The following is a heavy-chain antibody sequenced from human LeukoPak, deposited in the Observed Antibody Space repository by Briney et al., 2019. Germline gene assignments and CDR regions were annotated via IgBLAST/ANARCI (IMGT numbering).Heavy chain of an antibody. J-gene: IGHJ6*03. D-gene: IGHD3-3*01. Sequence: SETLSLTCTVSGGSISSSSYYWGWLRQPPGTGLEWIGSIYYSGSTYYNPSLKSRVTISVDTSKNQLSLKLSSVTAADTAVYYCASNYDFWSGYYMGYYYYYMDVWGKGTTVTVSS. CDR3: ASNYDFWSGYYMGYYYYYMDV. V-gene: IGHV4-39*07. CDR1: GGSISSSSYY. CDR2: IYYSGST.